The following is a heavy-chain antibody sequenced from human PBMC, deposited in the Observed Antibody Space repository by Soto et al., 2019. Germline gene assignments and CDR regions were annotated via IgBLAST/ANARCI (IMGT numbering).Heavy chain of an antibody. D-gene: IGHD4-17*01. CDR3: ARNRPYYGYFDY. CDR2: IIPIFGTA. Sequence: SVKVSCKASGGTFSSYAISWVRQAPGQGLEWMGGIIPIFGTANYAQKFQGRVTITADESTSTAYMELSSLRSEDTAVYYCARNRPYYGYFDYWGQGTLVTVSS. J-gene: IGHJ4*02. CDR1: GGTFSSYA. V-gene: IGHV1-69*13.